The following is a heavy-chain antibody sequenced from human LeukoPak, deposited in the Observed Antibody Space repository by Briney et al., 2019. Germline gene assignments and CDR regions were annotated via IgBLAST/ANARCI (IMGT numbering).Heavy chain of an antibody. D-gene: IGHD3-22*01. Sequence: GASVKVSCKASGYTFKSYDINWVRQATGQGLEWMGWMNPKSGNTGYAQKFQGTVTMTRNTSISTAYMELSSLRSEETAIYYCVRGPPAGYYDRSGHWAYYFEYWGQGTLITVSS. J-gene: IGHJ4*02. CDR3: VRGPPAGYYDRSGHWAYYFEY. V-gene: IGHV1-8*01. CDR2: MNPKSGNT. CDR1: GYTFKSYD.